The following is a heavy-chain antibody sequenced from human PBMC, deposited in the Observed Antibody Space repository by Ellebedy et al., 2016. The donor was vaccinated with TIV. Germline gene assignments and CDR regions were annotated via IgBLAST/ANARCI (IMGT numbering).Heavy chain of an antibody. Sequence: GGSLRLXCTASGFTFSSHGMHWVRQTPGKGLEWVAVIWYDGNNKIYAGSVKGRFTMSRDNSKNTVYLQMTSLRVEDTAVYYCARDGADYYTSGSYMYYFDYWGQGTLVTVSS. J-gene: IGHJ4*02. CDR1: GFTFSSHG. CDR3: ARDGADYYTSGSYMYYFDY. D-gene: IGHD3-10*01. V-gene: IGHV3-33*01. CDR2: IWYDGNNK.